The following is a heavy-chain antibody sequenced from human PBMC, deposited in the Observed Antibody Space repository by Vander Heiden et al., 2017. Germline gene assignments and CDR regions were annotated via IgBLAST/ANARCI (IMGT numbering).Heavy chain of an antibody. CDR3: ARDVGTWPYYFDY. J-gene: IGHJ4*02. CDR2: IFANDEK. V-gene: IGHV2-26*01. CDR1: GFSLTSSRMG. Sequence: QVTLKESGPVLVKPTETLTLTCTVPGFSLTSSRMGVSWIRQPPGKALEWLAHIFANDEKSYSTSLKSRLTISRDTSRSQVVLTMTNMDPVDTATYYCARDVGTWPYYFDYWGQGTLVTVSS. D-gene: IGHD1-26*01.